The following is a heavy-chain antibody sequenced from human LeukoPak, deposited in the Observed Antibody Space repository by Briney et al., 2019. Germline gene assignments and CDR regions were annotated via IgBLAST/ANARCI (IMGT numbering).Heavy chain of an antibody. V-gene: IGHV1-69*05. CDR1: GGTFSSYA. Sequence: ASVKVSCKASGGTFSSYAISWVRQAPGQGLEWMGRITPIFGTANYAQKFQGRVTITTDESTSTAYMELSSLRSEDTAVYYCARDEMATIPLGYWGQGTLVIVSS. J-gene: IGHJ4*02. D-gene: IGHD5-24*01. CDR3: ARDEMATIPLGY. CDR2: ITPIFGTA.